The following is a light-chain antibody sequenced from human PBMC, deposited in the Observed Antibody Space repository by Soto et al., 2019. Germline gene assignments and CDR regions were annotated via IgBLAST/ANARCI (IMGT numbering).Light chain of an antibody. V-gene: IGKV1-39*01. Sequence: DIQMTQSPSSLSASVGDRVTITCRASQSISSYLNWYQQKPGKVPKLLIYAASRLQSGVPSRISGSGSGTDFTLTISSLQPEDFATYYCQQSYSTHITFDQGTRLEIK. J-gene: IGKJ5*01. CDR3: QQSYSTHIT. CDR1: QSISSY. CDR2: AAS.